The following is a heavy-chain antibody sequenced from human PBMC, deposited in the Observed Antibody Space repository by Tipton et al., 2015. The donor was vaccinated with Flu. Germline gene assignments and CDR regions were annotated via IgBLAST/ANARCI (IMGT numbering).Heavy chain of an antibody. J-gene: IGHJ4*02. V-gene: IGHV3-9*01. CDR2: ISWNSGSI. D-gene: IGHD3-3*01. CDR1: GFTFTNYA. Sequence: SLRLSCVVSGFTFTNYAMHWVRQAPGKGLEWVSGISWNSGSIGYADSVKGRFTISRDNAKNSLYLQMNSLRAEDTALYYCAKDISGVVPYFDYWGQGTLVTVSS. CDR3: AKDISGVVPYFDY.